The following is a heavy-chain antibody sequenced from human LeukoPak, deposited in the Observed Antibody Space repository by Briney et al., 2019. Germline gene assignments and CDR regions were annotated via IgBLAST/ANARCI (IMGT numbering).Heavy chain of an antibody. D-gene: IGHD5-24*01. CDR2: INSSSIFI. J-gene: IGHJ4*02. CDR1: GFTFSSYS. CDR3: ARDRRRDGYNSPDY. Sequence: GGSLRLSCAASGFTFSSYSMNWVRQAPGKGLEWVSSINSSSIFIYYADSVKGRFTISRDNAKNSLYLQMNSLRAEDTAVYYCARDRRRDGYNSPDYWGQGTLVTVSS. V-gene: IGHV3-21*04.